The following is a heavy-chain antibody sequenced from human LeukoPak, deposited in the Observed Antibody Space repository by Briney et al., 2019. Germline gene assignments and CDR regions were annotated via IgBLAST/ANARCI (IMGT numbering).Heavy chain of an antibody. CDR3: ASGPYSSSSLEY. CDR1: GFTFSGYP. J-gene: IGHJ4*02. D-gene: IGHD6-6*01. Sequence: GGSLRLSCAASGFTFSGYPIHWVRQAPGKGLEWVAVISYDGSNKYYADSVKGRFTISRGNSKNTLYLQMNSLRAEDTAVYYCASGPYSSSSLEYWGQGTLVTVSS. CDR2: ISYDGSNK. V-gene: IGHV3-30-3*01.